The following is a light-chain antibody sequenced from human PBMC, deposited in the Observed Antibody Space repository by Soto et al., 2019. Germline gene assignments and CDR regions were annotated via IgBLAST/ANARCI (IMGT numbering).Light chain of an antibody. J-gene: IGLJ1*01. CDR3: CSYAGNYIYV. V-gene: IGLV2-11*01. CDR2: DVS. Sequence: QSALTQPRSVSGSPGQSVTISCTGTTSDVGGYKYVSWYQQRPGRAPKVMIYDVSKRPSGVPDRFSGSKSGNTASLTISGLQTEDEADYYCCSYAGNYIYVFGTGTKLTVL. CDR1: TSDVGGYKY.